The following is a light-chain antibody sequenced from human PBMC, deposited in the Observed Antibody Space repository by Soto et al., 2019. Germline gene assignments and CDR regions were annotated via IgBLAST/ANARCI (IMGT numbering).Light chain of an antibody. J-gene: IGKJ3*01. Sequence: EIVLTQSPGTLSLSPGERATLSCRASQSVSGRYLAWYQQKPGQAPRLLIEGASSRAAGIPDRFSGSEAGPDFTLTISRVEPEDVAVYSCQQYESSPHNFGPGTRVEI. CDR2: GAS. V-gene: IGKV3-20*01. CDR1: QSVSGRY. CDR3: QQYESSPHN.